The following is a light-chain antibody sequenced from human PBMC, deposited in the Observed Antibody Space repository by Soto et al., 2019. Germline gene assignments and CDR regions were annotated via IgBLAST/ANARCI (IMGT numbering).Light chain of an antibody. V-gene: IGLV2-14*01. Sequence: QSVLTQPASVSGSPGQTITISCTGTSSDVGRYNTVSWYQHHPGKAPKLIIYEVTHRPAGISDRFSASKSGNTAPLTISGLQAEDEADYYCNSLRVNHLYVFGSGTKVAVL. CDR1: SSDVGRYNT. J-gene: IGLJ1*01. CDR3: NSLRVNHLYV. CDR2: EVT.